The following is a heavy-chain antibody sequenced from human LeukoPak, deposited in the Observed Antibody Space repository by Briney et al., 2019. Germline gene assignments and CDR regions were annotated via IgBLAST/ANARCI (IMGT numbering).Heavy chain of an antibody. D-gene: IGHD4-17*01. Sequence: PGGSLRLSCAASGFTFSSYAMSWVRQAPGKGLEWVSAIGGSGGSTHYADSVKGRFTISRGNSKNTLYLQMNSLRAEDTAVYYCAKDKRRAYGDFDYWGQGTLVTVSS. CDR1: GFTFSSYA. CDR2: IGGSGGST. J-gene: IGHJ4*02. V-gene: IGHV3-23*01. CDR3: AKDKRRAYGDFDY.